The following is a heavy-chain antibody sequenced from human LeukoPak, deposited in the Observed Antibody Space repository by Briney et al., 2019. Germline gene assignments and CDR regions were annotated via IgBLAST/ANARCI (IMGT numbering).Heavy chain of an antibody. V-gene: IGHV4-59*01. CDR1: GGSISSYY. CDR2: IYYSGST. CDR3: ARGGYDILTGYSNDWFDP. D-gene: IGHD3-9*01. Sequence: PAETLSLTCTLSGGSISSYYWRWIRQPPRKGLEWLGYIYYSGSTNYNPSLKSRVTISVDTSKNQFSLKLSSVTAADTAVYYCARGGYDILTGYSNDWFDPWGQGTLVTVSS. J-gene: IGHJ5*02.